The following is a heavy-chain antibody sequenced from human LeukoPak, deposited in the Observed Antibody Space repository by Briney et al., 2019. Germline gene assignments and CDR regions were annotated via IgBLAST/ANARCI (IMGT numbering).Heavy chain of an antibody. D-gene: IGHD3-10*01. Sequence: GGSLRLXCAASGFTVSNNYMSWVRQAPGKGLEWVSIIYDGGSTYYADSVKGRFTISRDNSKNTLYLQMNSLRAEDTAVYYCAVHASGTFYYLYYYMDVRGKGTTVTVSS. CDR1: GFTVSNNY. CDR3: AVHASGTFYYLYYYMDV. V-gene: IGHV3-66*02. J-gene: IGHJ6*03. CDR2: IYDGGST.